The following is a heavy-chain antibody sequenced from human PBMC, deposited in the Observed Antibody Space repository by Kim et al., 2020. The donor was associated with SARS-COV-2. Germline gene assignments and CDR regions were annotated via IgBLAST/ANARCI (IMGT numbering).Heavy chain of an antibody. CDR3: ARLPLTTYCSSTSCYFDY. V-gene: IGHV1-18*04. CDR2: ISAYNGNT. CDR1: GYTFTSYG. J-gene: IGHJ4*02. D-gene: IGHD2-2*01. Sequence: ASVKVSCKASGYTFTSYGISWVRQAPGQGLEWMGWISAYNGNTNYAQKLQGRVTMTTDTSTSTAYMELRSLRSDDAAVYYCARLPLTTYCSSTSCYFDYWGQGTLVTVSS.